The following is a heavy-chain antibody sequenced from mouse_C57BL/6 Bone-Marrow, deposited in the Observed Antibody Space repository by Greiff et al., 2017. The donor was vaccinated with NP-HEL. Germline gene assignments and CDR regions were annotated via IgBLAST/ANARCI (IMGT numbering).Heavy chain of an antibody. CDR2: INPYNGGT. J-gene: IGHJ3*01. D-gene: IGHD5-5*01. CDR1: GYTLTDYY. CDR3: ARLPLFAY. Sequence: VQLKQSGPVLVKPGASVKMSCKASGYTLTDYYMNWVKQSHGKSLEWIGVINPYNGGTSYNQKFKGKATLTVDKSSSTAYMELNSLTSEDSAVYYCARLPLFAYWGQGTLVTVSA. V-gene: IGHV1-19*01.